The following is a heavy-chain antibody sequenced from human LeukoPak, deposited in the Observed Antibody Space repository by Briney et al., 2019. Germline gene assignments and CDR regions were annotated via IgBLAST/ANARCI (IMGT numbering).Heavy chain of an antibody. CDR1: GYTFTSYY. V-gene: IGHV1-2*02. Sequence: ASVKVSCKASGYTFTSYYMRWVRQAPGQGLEWMGWINPNSGGTNYAQKFQGRVTMTRDTSISTAYMELSRLRSDDTAVYYCAREARWDSSDWFDPWGQGTLVTVSS. J-gene: IGHJ5*02. CDR2: INPNSGGT. D-gene: IGHD3-22*01. CDR3: AREARWDSSDWFDP.